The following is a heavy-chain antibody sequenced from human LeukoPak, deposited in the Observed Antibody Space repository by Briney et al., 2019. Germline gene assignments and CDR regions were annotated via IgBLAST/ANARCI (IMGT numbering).Heavy chain of an antibody. D-gene: IGHD2-2*01. CDR1: GFSFSSYC. V-gene: IGHV3-30*02. CDR3: ANRGCSSTSCYHI. CDR2: IRYDGSNK. Sequence: GGSLRLSCAASGFSFSSYCLHWVRQAPGKGLEWVAFIRYDGSNKYYADFVKGRFTISRDNSKNTLYLQMNSLRAENTAVNYGANRGCSSTSCYHIWGQGTMVTVSS. J-gene: IGHJ3*02.